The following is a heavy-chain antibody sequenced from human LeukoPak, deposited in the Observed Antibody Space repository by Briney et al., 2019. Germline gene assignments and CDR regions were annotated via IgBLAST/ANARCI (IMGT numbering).Heavy chain of an antibody. V-gene: IGHV4-34*01. CDR3: ARAIYSYGFVTFGMDA. CDR2: INHSGST. Sequence: SETLSLTCAVYGGSFSGYYWSWIRQPPGKGLEWIGEINHSGSTNYNPSLKSRVTISVDTSKNQFSLKLSSVTAADTAVYYCARAIYSYGFVTFGMDAWGQGTTVTVSS. J-gene: IGHJ6*02. D-gene: IGHD5-18*01. CDR1: GGSFSGYY.